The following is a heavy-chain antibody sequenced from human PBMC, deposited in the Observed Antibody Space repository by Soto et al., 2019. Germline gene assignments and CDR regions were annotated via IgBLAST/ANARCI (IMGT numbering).Heavy chain of an antibody. V-gene: IGHV1-69*05. CDR1: GGLFSSFA. CDR2: IIPVFGTT. CDR3: ARGGGPYVWFNEF. D-gene: IGHD3-16*01. J-gene: IGHJ4*02. Sequence: ASVKVSCKDSGGLFSSFAISWVRQAPGQGLEWLGGIIPVFGTTSYAEKFQDGVTITTDESTNTAYMELSSLTSGDTAIYYCARGGGPYVWFNEFWGQGTLVTVSS.